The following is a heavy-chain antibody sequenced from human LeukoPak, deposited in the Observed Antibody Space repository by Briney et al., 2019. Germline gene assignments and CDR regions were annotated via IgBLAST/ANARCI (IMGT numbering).Heavy chain of an antibody. V-gene: IGHV4-59*08. D-gene: IGHD2-15*01. CDR3: ARHVAPDMDYFDY. J-gene: IGHJ4*02. CDR2: VRYTGTP. Sequence: SETLSLTCTVSGASITGYYWTWIRQSPGKRPEWLAYVRYTGTPNHNPSLRSRLTILVDTSKNQFSLKLTSVTAADTAVYYCARHVAPDMDYFDYWGPGTPVTVSP. CDR1: GASITGYY.